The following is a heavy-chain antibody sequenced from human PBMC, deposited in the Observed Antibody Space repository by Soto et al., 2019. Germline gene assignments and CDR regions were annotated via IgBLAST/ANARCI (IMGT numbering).Heavy chain of an antibody. Sequence: SQTLSLTCAISGDNISSNSAAWNWIRQSPSRGLEWLGRTYYRSRWSSDYAESVKGRITINPDTSKNQFSLLLNSVTPEDTAVYFCARRIAVGGPNWFDPWGQGTQVTVSS. CDR3: ARRIAVGGPNWFDP. D-gene: IGHD6-19*01. V-gene: IGHV6-1*01. J-gene: IGHJ5*02. CDR1: GDNISSNSAA. CDR2: TYYRSRWSS.